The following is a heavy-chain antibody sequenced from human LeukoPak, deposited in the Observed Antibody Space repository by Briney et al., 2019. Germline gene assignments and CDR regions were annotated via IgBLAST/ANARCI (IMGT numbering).Heavy chain of an antibody. V-gene: IGHV4-59*01. Sequence: SETLSLTCTVSGGSISSYYWSWIRQPPGERLVWIGYIYYSGSTNYNPSLKSRVTISVDTSKNQFSPKLSSVTAADTAVYYCEREAKNLDYGMDVWGQGTTVTVSS. CDR2: IYYSGST. J-gene: IGHJ6*02. CDR1: GGSISSYY. D-gene: IGHD4/OR15-4a*01. CDR3: EREAKNLDYGMDV.